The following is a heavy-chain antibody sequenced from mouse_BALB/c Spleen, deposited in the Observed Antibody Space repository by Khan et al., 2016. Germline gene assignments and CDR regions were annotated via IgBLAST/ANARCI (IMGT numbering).Heavy chain of an antibody. D-gene: IGHD6-1*01. CDR2: INPSNGET. Sequence: QVQLQQSGAELVKPGASVKLSCKASGYTFTSYHMYWVKQRPGQGLEWIGGINPSNGETKFNEKFKNKATGTVDKSSSTAYMQLSSLTSGNSAVYYCTSEGAFAYWGKGTLVTVSA. CDR3: TSEGAFAY. CDR1: GYTFTSYH. V-gene: IGHV1S81*02. J-gene: IGHJ3*01.